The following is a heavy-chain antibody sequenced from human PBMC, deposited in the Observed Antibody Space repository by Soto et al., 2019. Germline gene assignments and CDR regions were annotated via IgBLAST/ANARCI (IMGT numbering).Heavy chain of an antibody. CDR1: GGTFNTFA. J-gene: IGHJ4*02. CDR3: ARAAKRYFDY. CDR2: IIPVLGPA. V-gene: IGHV1-69*06. Sequence: QVQLVQSGAEVKKPGSSMKVSCKASGGTFNTFAISWVRQAPGQGLEWMGGIIPVLGPAFYAPKFQGRVTITAEKSTTTAHLELSNLTSEDTAVYYCARAAKRYFDYWGQGTLVTVSS.